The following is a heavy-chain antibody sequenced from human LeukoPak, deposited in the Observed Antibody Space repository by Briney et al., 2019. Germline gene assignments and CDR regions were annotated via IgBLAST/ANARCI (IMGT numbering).Heavy chain of an antibody. D-gene: IGHD1-7*01. V-gene: IGHV3-23*01. CDR2: ISDSGGHT. Sequence: PGGSLRLSCAASGFTFTSCGMTWVRQAPGKGLEWVSSISDSGGHTYYTDSVKGRFTISRDNSKNTLYLQMNSLRAEDTAVYFCAKLPSDNPELNYWGQGSLVTVSS. CDR3: AKLPSDNPELNY. J-gene: IGHJ4*02. CDR1: GFTFTSCG.